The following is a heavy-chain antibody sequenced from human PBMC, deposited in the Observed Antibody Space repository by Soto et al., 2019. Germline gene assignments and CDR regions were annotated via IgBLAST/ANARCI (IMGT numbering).Heavy chain of an antibody. CDR2: INHSGST. V-gene: IGHV4-34*01. CDR1: CGSFSGYY. Sequence: SETLSLTCAVYCGSFSGYYLSWIRQPPGKGLKWIGEINHSGSTNYNPSLKSRVTMSVDTSKSQFSLKLSSVTAADTAVYYCVRFWPPPYSDALTDYTDAFDYWGQGTLVTVSS. J-gene: IGHJ4*02. CDR3: VRFWPPPYSDALTDYTDAFDY. D-gene: IGHD3-9*01.